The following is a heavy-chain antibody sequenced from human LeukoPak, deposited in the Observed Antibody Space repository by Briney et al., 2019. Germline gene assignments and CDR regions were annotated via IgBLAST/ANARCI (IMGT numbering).Heavy chain of an antibody. CDR1: GGTFSSYA. J-gene: IGHJ4*02. Sequence: SVKVSCKASGGTFSSYAISWVRQAPGQGLEWMGGIIPIFGTANYAQKFQGRVTSTTDESTSTAYMELSSLRSEDTAVYYCATEREGWGSYRPYYFDYWGQGTLVTVSS. D-gene: IGHD3-16*02. V-gene: IGHV1-69*05. CDR3: ATEREGWGSYRPYYFDY. CDR2: IIPIFGTA.